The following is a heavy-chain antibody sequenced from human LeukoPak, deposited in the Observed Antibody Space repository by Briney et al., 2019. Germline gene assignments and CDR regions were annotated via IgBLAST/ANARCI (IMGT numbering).Heavy chain of an antibody. Sequence: GGSLRLSCAASGFTFSRSAMTWVRQTPGKGLDWVSSISSSGNAYYADSVKGRFTISRDNSKNMLYLQMNSLRAEDTAVYYCAKTEAPAAIRAGSDYWGQGTLVTVSS. V-gene: IGHV3-23*01. D-gene: IGHD2-2*02. CDR1: GFTFSRSA. J-gene: IGHJ4*02. CDR2: ISSSGNA. CDR3: AKTEAPAAIRAGSDY.